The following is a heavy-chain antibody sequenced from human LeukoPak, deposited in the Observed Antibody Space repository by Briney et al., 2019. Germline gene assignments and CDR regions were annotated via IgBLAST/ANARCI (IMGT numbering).Heavy chain of an antibody. Sequence: GGSLRLSCAASGFTFSTYAVNWVRQAPGKGLEWVAVIWYDGSNKYYADSVKGRFTISRDNSKNTMYLQMNSVTAEDTAVYYCAKGLYDRSGYFVDWGQGTLVTVSS. CDR2: IWYDGSNK. CDR1: GFTFSTYA. D-gene: IGHD3-22*01. CDR3: AKGLYDRSGYFVD. V-gene: IGHV3-33*06. J-gene: IGHJ4*02.